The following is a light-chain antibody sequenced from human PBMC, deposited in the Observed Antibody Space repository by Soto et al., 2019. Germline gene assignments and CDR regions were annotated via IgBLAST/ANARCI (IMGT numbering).Light chain of an antibody. V-gene: IGLV2-11*01. CDR3: CSYAGSYIDV. Sequence: QSALTQPRSVSGSPGHSVSVSCTGTNSDVGGYNYVSWYQQHPGRAPKLILYDVNRRPSGVPDRFSGSKSGNTASLTISGLQAEDEADYYCCSYAGSYIDVFGGGTKLTVL. CDR2: DVN. CDR1: NSDVGGYNY. J-gene: IGLJ1*01.